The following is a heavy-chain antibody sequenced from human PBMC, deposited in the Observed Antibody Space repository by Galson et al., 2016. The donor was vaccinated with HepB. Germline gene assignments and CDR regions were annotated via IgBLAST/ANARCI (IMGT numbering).Heavy chain of an antibody. CDR1: GFSFSSFP. Sequence: SLRLSCAASGFSFSSFPMSWVRQAPGKGLEWVAHISTGGSTIYYADSVKGRFTISRDNAKDSLYLQMNSLRDEDTAVYYCATPTLIPPVWGQGTMVTVSS. J-gene: IGHJ3*01. CDR2: ISTGGSTI. V-gene: IGHV3-48*02. CDR3: ATPTLIPPV. D-gene: IGHD4-17*01.